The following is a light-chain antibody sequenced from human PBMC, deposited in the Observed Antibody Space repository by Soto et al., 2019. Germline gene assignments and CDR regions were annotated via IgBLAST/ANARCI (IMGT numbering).Light chain of an antibody. V-gene: IGKV3-15*01. CDR3: QQYNNWPPDRT. CDR2: GAS. Sequence: EIVMTQSPATLSVSPGERATLSCRASQRVSSNLAWYQQKPGQAPRLLIYGASTRVTGIPARFSGSGSGTEFTLTISSLQSEDFAIYFCQQYNNWPPDRTFGQGTKVEIK. CDR1: QRVSSN. J-gene: IGKJ1*01.